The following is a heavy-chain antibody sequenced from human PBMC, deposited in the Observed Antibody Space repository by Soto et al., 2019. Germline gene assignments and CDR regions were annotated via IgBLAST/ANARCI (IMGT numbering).Heavy chain of an antibody. CDR1: GGTFSRHS. J-gene: IGHJ4*02. CDR3: ARDLTAVRGS. Sequence: QVEMVQSGAEVKKPGSSARVSCKVSGGTFSRHSISWVRQAPGQGLEWMGGIIPIFEATQYAQKFQGRLTISADESAASFHMDLGGLRPEDTAIYYCARDLTAVRGSWGQGTLVTVS. V-gene: IGHV1-69*01. CDR2: IIPIFEAT. D-gene: IGHD3-10*01.